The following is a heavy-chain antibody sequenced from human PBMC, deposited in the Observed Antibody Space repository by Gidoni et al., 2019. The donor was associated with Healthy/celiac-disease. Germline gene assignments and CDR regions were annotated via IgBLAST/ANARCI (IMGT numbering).Heavy chain of an antibody. D-gene: IGHD2-2*02. CDR3: AREIVVVPAAIGGGFDP. V-gene: IGHV4-39*07. J-gene: IGHJ5*02. CDR1: GGSLSSSSYY. Sequence: QLQLQESGPGLVKPSETLSLTCTVSGGSLSSSSYYWGWIRQPPGKGLEWIGSIYYSGSTYYNPSLKSRVTISVDTSKNQFSLKLSSVTAADTAVYYCAREIVVVPAAIGGGFDPWGQGTLVTVSS. CDR2: IYYSGST.